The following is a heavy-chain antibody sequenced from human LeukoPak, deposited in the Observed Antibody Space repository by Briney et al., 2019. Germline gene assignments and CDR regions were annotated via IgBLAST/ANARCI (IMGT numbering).Heavy chain of an antibody. J-gene: IGHJ4*02. Sequence: GGSPRLSCAASGFTFSSYAMHWVRQAPGKGLEWVAVISYDGSNKYYADSVKGRFTISRDNSKNTLYLQMNSLRAEDTAVYYCARAHRPKDSSGYYYFDYWGQGTLVTVSS. CDR2: ISYDGSNK. V-gene: IGHV3-30-3*01. CDR1: GFTFSSYA. CDR3: ARAHRPKDSSGYYYFDY. D-gene: IGHD3-22*01.